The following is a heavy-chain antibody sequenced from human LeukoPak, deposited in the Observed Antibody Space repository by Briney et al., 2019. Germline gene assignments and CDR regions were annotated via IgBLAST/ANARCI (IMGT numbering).Heavy chain of an antibody. Sequence: GGSLRLSCAASGFTFSDYYMSWIRQAPGKGLEWVSYISSSGSTIYYADSVKGRSTISRDNAKNSLYLQMNSLRAEDTAVYYCARDHDFWSGYPTPYYYYYGMDVWGQGTTVTVSS. V-gene: IGHV3-11*01. CDR3: ARDHDFWSGYPTPYYYYYGMDV. CDR2: ISSSGSTI. D-gene: IGHD3-3*01. CDR1: GFTFSDYY. J-gene: IGHJ6*02.